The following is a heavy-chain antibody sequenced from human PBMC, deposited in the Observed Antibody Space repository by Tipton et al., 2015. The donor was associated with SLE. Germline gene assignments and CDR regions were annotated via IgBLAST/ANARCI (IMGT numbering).Heavy chain of an antibody. J-gene: IGHJ2*01. D-gene: IGHD6-13*01. CDR3: ATRIAAAGTDWYFDV. V-gene: IGHV3-33*01. Sequence: SLRLSCAASGFTFSSYGMHWVRQAPGKGLEWVAVIWYDGSNKYYADSVEGRVTISRDIFKNSLYLHMNSLRAEDTAVYYCATRIAAAGTDWYFDVWGRGTLVAVSP. CDR1: GFTFSSYG. CDR2: IWYDGSNK.